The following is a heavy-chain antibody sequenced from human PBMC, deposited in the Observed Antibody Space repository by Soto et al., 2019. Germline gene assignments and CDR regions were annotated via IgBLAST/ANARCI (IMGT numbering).Heavy chain of an antibody. D-gene: IGHD2-21*01. CDR3: ARDIASYAYGEGY. CDR2: VYSSGTT. V-gene: IGHV4-4*07. J-gene: IGHJ4*02. Sequence: XGTLSLTCTVSGGSINSYWWSGIRQPSGKGLEWIGRVYSSGTTDYNPSLNSRATMSVETSKNQFSLKLSSVTAADTAVYYCARDIASYAYGEGYWGQGIQVPSPQ. CDR1: GGSINSYW.